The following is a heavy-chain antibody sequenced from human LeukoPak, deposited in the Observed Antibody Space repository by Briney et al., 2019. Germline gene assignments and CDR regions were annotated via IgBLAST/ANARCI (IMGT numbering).Heavy chain of an antibody. V-gene: IGHV3-73*01. J-gene: IGHJ4*02. D-gene: IGHD5-18*01. CDR3: TNGYRYGHHGGY. CDR1: GFTFSGSA. Sequence: GGSLRLSCAASGFTFSGSAMHWVRQASGKGLEWVGRIRSKANSYATAYAASVKGRFTISRDDSKNTAYLKMNSLKTEDTAVYYCTNGYRYGHHGGYWGQGTLVTVSS. CDR2: IRSKANSYAT.